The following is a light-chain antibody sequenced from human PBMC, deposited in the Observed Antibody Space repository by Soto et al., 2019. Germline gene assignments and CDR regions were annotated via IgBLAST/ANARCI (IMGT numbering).Light chain of an antibody. Sequence: VLTQSPAILSLSPGDRAAVSCRASQSVSSNLAWYQQKPGQAPRLLIYGASTRATGIPARFSGSGSGTEFTLTISSLHSEDFAVYYCQQYHNWPWTFGQGTKVDIK. V-gene: IGKV3-15*01. CDR1: QSVSSN. CDR3: QQYHNWPWT. J-gene: IGKJ1*01. CDR2: GAS.